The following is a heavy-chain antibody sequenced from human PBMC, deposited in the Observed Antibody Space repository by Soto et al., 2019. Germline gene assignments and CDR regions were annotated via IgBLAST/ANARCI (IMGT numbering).Heavy chain of an antibody. CDR1: GYSFTSYW. V-gene: IGHV5-51*01. CDR2: IYPGDSDT. CDR3: ASRDSSSLGAFDI. Sequence: GGSLKISCKGSGYSFTSYWIGWVRQMPGKGLEWMGIIYPGDSDTRYSPSFQGQVTISADKSISTAYLQWSSLKASDTAMYYCASRDSSSLGAFDIWGQGTMVTVSS. D-gene: IGHD6-13*01. J-gene: IGHJ3*02.